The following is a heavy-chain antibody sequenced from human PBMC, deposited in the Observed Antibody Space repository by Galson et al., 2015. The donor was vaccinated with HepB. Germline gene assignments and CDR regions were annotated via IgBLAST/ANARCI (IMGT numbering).Heavy chain of an antibody. Sequence: SLRLSCAASGFTFSSYAMSWVRQAPGKGLEWVSAISGSGGSTYYADSVKGRFTISRDNSKNTLYLQMNSLRAEDTAVYYCAKDLRGALNHRPESPNPKDYGGNSYDAFDIWGQGTMVTVSS. CDR1: GFTFSSYA. D-gene: IGHD4-23*01. J-gene: IGHJ3*02. CDR2: ISGSGGST. V-gene: IGHV3-23*01. CDR3: AKDLRGALNHRPESPNPKDYGGNSYDAFDI.